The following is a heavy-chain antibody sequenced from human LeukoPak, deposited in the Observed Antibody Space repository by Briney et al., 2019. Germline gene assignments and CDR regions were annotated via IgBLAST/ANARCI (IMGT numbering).Heavy chain of an antibody. Sequence: PGGSLRLSCAASGFTFSSYGMSWVRQAPGKGLEWVSAISGSGGSTYYADSVKGRFTISRDNSKNTLYLQMNSLRAEDTAVYYCAKGSFKGRDGYKQDAFDIWGQGTMVTVSS. V-gene: IGHV3-23*01. CDR2: ISGSGGST. CDR3: AKGSFKGRDGYKQDAFDI. D-gene: IGHD5-24*01. J-gene: IGHJ3*02. CDR1: GFTFSSYG.